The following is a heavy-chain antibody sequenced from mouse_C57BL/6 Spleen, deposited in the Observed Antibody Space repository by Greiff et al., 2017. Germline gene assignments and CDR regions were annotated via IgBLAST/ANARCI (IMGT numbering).Heavy chain of an antibody. CDR3: ASYYDYDEEFAY. Sequence: QVQLQQPGAELVKPGASVKISCKASGYAFSSYWMHWVKQRPGQGLEWIGQIYPGDGDPNYNGKFKGKATLSVDKSSSTAYMRLSNLTTEDSAVYFFASYYDYDEEFAYWGQGTLVTVSA. J-gene: IGHJ3*01. D-gene: IGHD2-4*01. V-gene: IGHV1-80*01. CDR2: IYPGDGDP. CDR1: GYAFSSYW.